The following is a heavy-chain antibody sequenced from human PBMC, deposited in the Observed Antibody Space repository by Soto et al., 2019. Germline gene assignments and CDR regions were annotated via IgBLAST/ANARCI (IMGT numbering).Heavy chain of an antibody. CDR1: GFAFSSYT. Sequence: GGSLRLSCAASGFAFSSYTINWVRQAPGKGLEWVSSISTSGSTSGSDIYYADSMNGRFTVSRDNDKKSLHLQMNSLTAEDTAIYYCARDFGWELHYGMDVWGQGTTVTVSS. V-gene: IGHV3-21*01. J-gene: IGHJ6*02. CDR2: ISTSGSTSGSDI. D-gene: IGHD1-26*01. CDR3: ARDFGWELHYGMDV.